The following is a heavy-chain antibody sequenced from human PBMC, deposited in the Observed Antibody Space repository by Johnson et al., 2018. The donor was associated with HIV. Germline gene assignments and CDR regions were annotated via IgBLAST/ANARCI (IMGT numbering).Heavy chain of an antibody. CDR2: INWNGGST. CDR3: ARGGHCGGDCAGAKQALDI. CDR1: GFTFDDYG. D-gene: IGHD2-21*01. V-gene: IGHV3-20*04. Sequence: VQLVESGGGVVRPGGSLRLSCAASGFTFDDYGMSWVRQAPGKGLEWVSGINWNGGSTYYADSVEGRFTISRDNSKNKVLLQMNSLRVEDTAVYYCARGGHCGGDCAGAKQALDIWGQGTRVTVSS. J-gene: IGHJ3*02.